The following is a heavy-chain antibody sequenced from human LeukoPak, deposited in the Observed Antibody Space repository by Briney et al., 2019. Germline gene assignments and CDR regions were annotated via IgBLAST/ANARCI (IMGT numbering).Heavy chain of an antibody. CDR2: IYTSGST. D-gene: IGHD2-15*01. CDR3: ARPGYCSGGSCPPYAFDI. CDR1: GGSISSGSYY. V-gene: IGHV4-61*02. J-gene: IGHJ3*02. Sequence: PSQTLSLTCTVSGGSISSGSYYWSWIRQPAGKGLEWIGRIYTSGSTNYNPSLKSRVTISVDTSKNQFSLKLGSVTAADTAVYYCARPGYCSGGSCPPYAFDIWGQGTMVTVSS.